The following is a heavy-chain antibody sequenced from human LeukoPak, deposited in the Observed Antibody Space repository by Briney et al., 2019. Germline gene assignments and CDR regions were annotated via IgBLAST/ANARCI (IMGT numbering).Heavy chain of an antibody. Sequence: GGSLRLSCAASGFTFSSYGMHWVRQAPGKGLEWVAVIWYDGSNKYYADSVKGRFTISRDNSKNTLYLQMNSLRAEDTAVYYCARDQDYYGSGSRLDYWGQGTLVTVSS. V-gene: IGHV3-33*01. J-gene: IGHJ4*02. D-gene: IGHD3-10*01. CDR3: ARDQDYYGSGSRLDY. CDR2: IWYDGSNK. CDR1: GFTFSSYG.